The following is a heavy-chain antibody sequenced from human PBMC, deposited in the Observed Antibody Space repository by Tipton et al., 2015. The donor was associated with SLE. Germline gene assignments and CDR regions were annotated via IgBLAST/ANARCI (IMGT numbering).Heavy chain of an antibody. D-gene: IGHD6-19*01. V-gene: IGHV1-18*01. CDR1: GYTFPNYV. J-gene: IGHJ4*02. CDR3: AIAVAGTFFFDY. Sequence: QSGAEVKKPGASVKVSCKASGYTFPNYVLNWVRQAPGQGLEWMGWISAHNGNTNYAQKLQGRVTMTTDTSTSTAYMELRSLRSDDTAVYYCAIAVAGTFFFDYWRQGTLVTVSS. CDR2: ISAHNGNT.